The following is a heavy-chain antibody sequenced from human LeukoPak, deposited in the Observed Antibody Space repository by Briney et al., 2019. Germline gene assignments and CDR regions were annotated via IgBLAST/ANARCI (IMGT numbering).Heavy chain of an antibody. CDR2: IKQDGSEK. Sequence: GGSLRLSCAASGFTFSSYWMSWVRQAPGKGLEWVANIKQDGSEKYYVDSVKGRFTISRDNAKNSLYLQMNSLRAEDTAVYYCAGLADYDRSGYFDYWGQGTLVTVSS. V-gene: IGHV3-7*01. CDR3: AGLADYDRSGYFDY. CDR1: GFTFSSYW. D-gene: IGHD3-22*01. J-gene: IGHJ4*02.